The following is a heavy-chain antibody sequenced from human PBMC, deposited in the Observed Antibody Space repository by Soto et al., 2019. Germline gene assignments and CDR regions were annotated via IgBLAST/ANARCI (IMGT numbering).Heavy chain of an antibody. D-gene: IGHD3-3*02. CDR3: ARDKDRQQLGGNYYYILDV. J-gene: IGHJ6*02. V-gene: IGHV1-69*12. CDR1: GGTFSTSA. CDR2: IMPVFATP. Sequence: QVQLMQSGAEVKKPGSSVKVSYKASGGTFSTSAIGWVRQAPGEGLEWVGGIMPVFATPDYAQKFQGRVTISADXAXTXAXLELTSLTTDDTAVYYCARDKDRQQLGGNYYYILDVWGQGTAITVSS.